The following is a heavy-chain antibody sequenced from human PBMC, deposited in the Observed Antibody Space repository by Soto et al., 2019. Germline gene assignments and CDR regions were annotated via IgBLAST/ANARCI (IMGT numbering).Heavy chain of an antibody. CDR1: GYTFTGYY. V-gene: IGHV1-2*02. J-gene: IGHJ3*02. D-gene: IGHD6-19*01. CDR3: ARRGLGYSSGWYDVRGDAFDI. CDR2: INPNSGGT. Sequence: ASVKVSCKASGYTFTGYYMHWVRQAPGQGLEWMGWINPNSGGTNYAQKFQGRVTMTRDTPISTAYMELSRPRSDDTAVYYCARRGLGYSSGWYDVRGDAFDIWGQGTMVTVSS.